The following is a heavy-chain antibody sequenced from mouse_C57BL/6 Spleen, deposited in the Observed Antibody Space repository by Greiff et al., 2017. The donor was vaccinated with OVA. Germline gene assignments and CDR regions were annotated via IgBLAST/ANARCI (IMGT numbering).Heavy chain of an antibody. CDR2: ISSGSSTI. CDR3: AKFYYYAMDD. Sequence: EVHLVESGGGLVKPGGSLKLSCAASGFTFSDYGMHWVRQAPEKGLEWVAYISSGSSTIYYADTVKGRFTISRDNAKNTLFLQMTSLRSEDTAMYYCAKFYYYAMDDWGQGTSVTVSS. V-gene: IGHV5-17*01. CDR1: GFTFSDYG. J-gene: IGHJ4*01.